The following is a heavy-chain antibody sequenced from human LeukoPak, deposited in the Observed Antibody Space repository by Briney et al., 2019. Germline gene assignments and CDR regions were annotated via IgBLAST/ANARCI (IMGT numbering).Heavy chain of an antibody. CDR1: GGSISSYY. V-gene: IGHV4-59*12. CDR2: IYHSGST. D-gene: IGHD6-19*01. Sequence: SETLSLTCTVSGGSISSYYWSWIRQPPGKGLEWIGEIYHSGSTNYNPSLKSRVTISVDKSENQLSLKLRSVTAADTAIYYCARVYSSDNWFDPWGQGTLVTVSS. CDR3: ARVYSSDNWFDP. J-gene: IGHJ5*02.